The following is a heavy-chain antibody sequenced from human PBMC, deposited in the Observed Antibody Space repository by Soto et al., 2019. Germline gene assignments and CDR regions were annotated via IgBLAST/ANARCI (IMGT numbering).Heavy chain of an antibody. CDR1: GYTFTNYG. CDR2: ISAYNGNT. V-gene: IGHV1-18*01. Sequence: QVQLVQSGAEVKKPGASVKVSCKASGYTFTNYGIPWVRQAPGQGLEWRGRISAYNGNTNYAQRLHGRVTMTTDTPTSTGFMELRSLRSDDTAVYYCARDSPPVDYWGQGTLVTVSS. J-gene: IGHJ4*02. CDR3: ARDSPPVDY.